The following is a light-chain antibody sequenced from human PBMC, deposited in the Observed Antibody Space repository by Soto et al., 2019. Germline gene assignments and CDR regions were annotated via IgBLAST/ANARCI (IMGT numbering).Light chain of an antibody. CDR3: QQYGSSPLT. CDR1: QSVSNSY. Sequence: EIVLTQSPGTLSLSPGERATLSCRASQSVSNSYLAWYQQKPGQAPRLLIYGASSRATGITDRFSGSGSGTDFTVTINRLEPEDSAVYYCQQYGSSPLTFGGGTKVEIK. V-gene: IGKV3-20*01. CDR2: GAS. J-gene: IGKJ4*01.